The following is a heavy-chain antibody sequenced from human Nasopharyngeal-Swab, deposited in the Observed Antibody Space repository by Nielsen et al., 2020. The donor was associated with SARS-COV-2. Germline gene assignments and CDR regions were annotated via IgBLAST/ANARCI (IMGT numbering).Heavy chain of an antibody. V-gene: IGHV3-48*02. Sequence: GEPLKISCAASGFTFRSNGMHWVRQAPGKGLEWVAYISSTSSVSYYADFAQGRITISRDNAANSLSLQMNSLRDEDTAIYYCARDVALVGAELDYWGQGTLVTVSS. J-gene: IGHJ4*02. CDR2: ISSTSSVS. CDR3: ARDVALVGAELDY. D-gene: IGHD1-26*01. CDR1: GFTFRSNG.